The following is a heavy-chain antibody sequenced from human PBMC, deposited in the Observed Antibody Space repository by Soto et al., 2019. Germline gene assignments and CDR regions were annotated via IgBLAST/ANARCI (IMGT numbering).Heavy chain of an antibody. CDR1: GYTFTSYG. V-gene: IGHV1-18*01. CDR2: ISAYNGNT. CDR3: ARVLPIDYDFWSGNIDY. Sequence: QVQLVQSGAEVKKPGASVKVSCKASGYTFTSYGISWVRQAPGQGLEWMGWISAYNGNTNYAQKLQGRVTMTTDTSTRTAYMELRSLRSDDTAVYYCARVLPIDYDFWSGNIDYWGQGTLVTVSS. D-gene: IGHD3-3*01. J-gene: IGHJ4*02.